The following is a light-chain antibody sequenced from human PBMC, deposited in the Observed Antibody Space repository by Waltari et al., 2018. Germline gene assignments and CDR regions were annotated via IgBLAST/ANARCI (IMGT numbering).Light chain of an antibody. V-gene: IGKV3-15*01. J-gene: IGKJ1*01. CDR3: QQYKIWPQT. CDR1: ENVAGN. Sequence: EIVMTQSPATLSVSPGDKATLSCRASENVAGNLAWYQQRDGQAPRLLIYGTVTRATGIPARFSGSGSWTEFTLTISSLQSEDFAVYHCQQYKIWPQTFGQGTKVEIK. CDR2: GTV.